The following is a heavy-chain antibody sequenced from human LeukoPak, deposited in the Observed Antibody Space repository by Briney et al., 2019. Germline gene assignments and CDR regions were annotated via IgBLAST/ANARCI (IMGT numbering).Heavy chain of an antibody. J-gene: IGHJ3*02. CDR1: GGSFSGYY. CDR3: ARLNFEYGDYDAFDI. D-gene: IGHD4-17*01. Sequence: PSETLSLTCAVYGGSFSGYYWSWIRQPPGKGLEWIGEINHSGSTNYNPSLKSRVTISVDTSKNQFSLKLSSVTAADTAVYYCARLNFEYGDYDAFDIWGQGTMVTVSS. V-gene: IGHV4-34*01. CDR2: INHSGST.